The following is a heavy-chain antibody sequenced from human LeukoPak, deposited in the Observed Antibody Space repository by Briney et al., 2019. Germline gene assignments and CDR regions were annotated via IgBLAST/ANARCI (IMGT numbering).Heavy chain of an antibody. D-gene: IGHD3-9*01. V-gene: IGHV6-1*01. CDR1: GDSVSSNSAA. CDR2: TYYRANWYN. Sequence: SQTLSLTCAISGDSVSSNSAAWNWIRQSPSRGLEWLGRTYYRANWYNDYALSVKSRITINPDTSKNQFSLQLNSVTPEDTAVYYCARGDLVGKPLGEYWGQGTLVTVSS. J-gene: IGHJ4*02. CDR3: ARGDLVGKPLGEY.